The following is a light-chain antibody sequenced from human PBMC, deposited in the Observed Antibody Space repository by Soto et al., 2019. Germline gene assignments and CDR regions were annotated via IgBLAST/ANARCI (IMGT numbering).Light chain of an antibody. CDR1: QSVRSW. CDR3: QQYGTSPGT. Sequence: DIQMTQSPSTLSASVGDRVTITCRASQSVRSWLAWYQQKPGRAPKFLIYDASSLESGVPSRFSGSGSGTEFTLTISNLQPDDFATYYCQQYGTSPGTFGPGTKVDI. V-gene: IGKV1-5*01. CDR2: DAS. J-gene: IGKJ3*01.